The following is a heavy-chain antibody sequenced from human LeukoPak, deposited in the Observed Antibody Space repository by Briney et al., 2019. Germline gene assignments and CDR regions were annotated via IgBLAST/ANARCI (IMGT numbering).Heavy chain of an antibody. D-gene: IGHD1-7*01. CDR1: GFSFSSYW. Sequence: GGSLRLSCAASGFSFSSYWMSWVRQAPGEGLEWVANIKQDGSEKYYVDSVKGRFTISRDNAKSSLYLQMNSLRAEDTAVYYCARGTGTPDYWGQGTLVTVSS. CDR2: IKQDGSEK. CDR3: ARGTGTPDY. J-gene: IGHJ4*02. V-gene: IGHV3-7*04.